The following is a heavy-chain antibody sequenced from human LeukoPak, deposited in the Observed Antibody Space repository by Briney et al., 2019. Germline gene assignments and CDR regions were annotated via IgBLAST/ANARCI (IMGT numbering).Heavy chain of an antibody. CDR1: GGSISSYY. CDR2: IYYSGST. Sequence: SETLSLTCTVSGGSISSYYWSWIRQPPGKGLEWIGYIYYSGSTNYNPSLKSRVTMSVDTSKNQFSLKLSSVTAADTAVYYCAREAYSGYDWGGYYYYGMDVWGQGTTVTVSS. J-gene: IGHJ6*02. CDR3: AREAYSGYDWGGYYYYGMDV. D-gene: IGHD5-12*01. V-gene: IGHV4-59*01.